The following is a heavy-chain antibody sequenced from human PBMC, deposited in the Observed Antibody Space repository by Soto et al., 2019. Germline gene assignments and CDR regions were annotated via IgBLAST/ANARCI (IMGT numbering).Heavy chain of an antibody. Sequence: QITLKESGPTLVKPTQTLTLTCTFSGFSLSTSGVGVGWIRQPPGKALEWLALIYWDDDKRYSPSLKSRLTITKDTPQNQVGLKMTHMDPVETATYYRAHSLKIAAGGGYFYYFYMDVWGKGTTVTVSS. D-gene: IGHD6-25*01. CDR1: GFSLSTSGVG. CDR2: IYWDDDK. V-gene: IGHV2-5*02. CDR3: AHSLKIAAGGGYFYYFYMDV. J-gene: IGHJ6*03.